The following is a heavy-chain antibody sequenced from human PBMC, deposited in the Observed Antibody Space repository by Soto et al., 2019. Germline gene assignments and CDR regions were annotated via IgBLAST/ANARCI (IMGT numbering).Heavy chain of an antibody. D-gene: IGHD2-2*01. CDR1: GYSFAGYW. Sequence: GESLKISCKGSGYSFAGYWITWVRQKPGKGLEWMGRIDPSDSQTYYSPSFRGHVTISVTKSITTVFLQWSSLRASGTAMYYCARHIYDSDPAPNFPYFLDLWGQGTQVTVSS. V-gene: IGHV5-10-1*01. CDR2: IDPSDSQT. CDR3: ARHIYDSDPAPNFPYFLDL. J-gene: IGHJ4*02.